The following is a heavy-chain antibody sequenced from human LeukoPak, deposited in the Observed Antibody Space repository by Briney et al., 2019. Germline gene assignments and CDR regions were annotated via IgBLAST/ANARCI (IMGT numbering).Heavy chain of an antibody. D-gene: IGHD4-23*01. CDR3: AADYGGNSPFDY. Sequence: SETLSLTCTVSGGSISSSSYYWGWIRQPPGKGLEWIGSIYYSGSTYYNPSLKSRVTISVDTSKNQFSLKLSSVTAADTAVYYCAADYGGNSPFDYWGQGTLVTVSS. CDR1: GGSISSSSYY. V-gene: IGHV4-39*07. CDR2: IYYSGST. J-gene: IGHJ4*02.